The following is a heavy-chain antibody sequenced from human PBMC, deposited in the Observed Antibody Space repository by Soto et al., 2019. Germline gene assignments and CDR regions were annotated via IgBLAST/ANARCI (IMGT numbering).Heavy chain of an antibody. V-gene: IGHV5-51*01. J-gene: IGHJ4*02. CDR1: GYSFTTYW. CDR3: ARPSGYCSSTSCPYWFDY. D-gene: IGHD2-2*01. Sequence: GESLKISCKGSGYSFTTYWIAWVRQMPGRGLEWMGIIYPGDSDTRYSPSFQGQVTISADKSISTAYLQWSSLKASDTAMYYCARPSGYCSSTSCPYWFDYWGQGTLVTVSS. CDR2: IYPGDSDT.